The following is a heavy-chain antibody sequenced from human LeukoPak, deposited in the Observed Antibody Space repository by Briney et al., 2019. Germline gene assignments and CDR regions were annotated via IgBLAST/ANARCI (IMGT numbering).Heavy chain of an antibody. CDR2: IYYSGST. CDR1: GGSISGYY. Sequence: KSSETLSLTCTVSGGSISGYYYNWIRQPPGKGLEWIGYIYYSGSTNYNPSLKSRVTISLDTSKNQFSLKLSSVTTADTAVYYCASAFVFLYGHFDLWGRGTLVTVSS. V-gene: IGHV4-59*01. D-gene: IGHD2-21*01. CDR3: ASAFVFLYGHFDL. J-gene: IGHJ2*01.